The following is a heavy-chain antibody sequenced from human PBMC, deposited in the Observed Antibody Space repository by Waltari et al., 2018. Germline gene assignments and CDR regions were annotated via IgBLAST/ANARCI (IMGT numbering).Heavy chain of an antibody. CDR2: IRSKAYGGTT. CDR1: GFTFGDYA. Sequence: EVQLVESGGGLVQPGRSLRLSCTASGFTFGDYAMSWVRQAPGKGLEWVGFIRSKAYGGTTEYAASVKGRFTISRDDSKSIAYLQMNSLKTEDTAVYYCTRDPQWLPANFDYWGQGTLVTVSS. CDR3: TRDPQWLPANFDY. J-gene: IGHJ4*02. D-gene: IGHD6-19*01. V-gene: IGHV3-49*04.